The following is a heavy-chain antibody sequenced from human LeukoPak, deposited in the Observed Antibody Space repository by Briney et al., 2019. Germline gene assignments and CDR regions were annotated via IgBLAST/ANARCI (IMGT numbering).Heavy chain of an antibody. CDR2: MNPNSGNT. V-gene: IGHV1-8*01. Sequence: ASVKVSCKDSGYTFTSYDINWVRQATGQGLEWMGWMNPNSGNTGYAQKFQGRVTMTRNTSISTAYMGLSSLRSEDTAVYYCARGTVTRFLNYYYYYYMDVWGKGTTVTVSS. CDR1: GYTFTSYD. D-gene: IGHD4-11*01. CDR3: ARGTVTRFLNYYYYYYMDV. J-gene: IGHJ6*03.